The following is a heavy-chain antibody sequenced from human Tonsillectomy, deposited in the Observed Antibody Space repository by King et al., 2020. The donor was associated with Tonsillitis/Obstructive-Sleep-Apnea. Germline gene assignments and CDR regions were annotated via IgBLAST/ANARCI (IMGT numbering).Heavy chain of an antibody. V-gene: IGHV3-48*03. CDR3: ARDHPQDGLVYDAFDI. CDR1: GFTFSSYE. J-gene: IGHJ3*02. CDR2: ISSSGSTI. Sequence: VQLVQSGGGLVQPGGSLRLSCAASGFTFSSYEMNWVRQAPGKGLEWVSYISSSGSTIYYADSVKGRFTISRDNAKNSLYLQMNSLRAEDTAVYYCARDHPQDGLVYDAFDIWGQGTMVTVSS. D-gene: IGHD3-10*01.